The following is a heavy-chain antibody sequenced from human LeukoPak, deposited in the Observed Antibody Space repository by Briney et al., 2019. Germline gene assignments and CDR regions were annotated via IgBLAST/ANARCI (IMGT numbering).Heavy chain of an antibody. Sequence: SGGSLRLSCAASGFGFSNYGIHWVRQAPGKGLEYVSAISSNGGSTYYADSVKGRFTISRDNSKNTLYLQMSSLRAEDTAVYYCVKDPGEHELNVDYWGQGTLVTVSS. CDR3: VKDPGEHELNVDY. V-gene: IGHV3-64D*06. CDR2: ISSNGGST. CDR1: GFGFSNYG. J-gene: IGHJ4*02. D-gene: IGHD1/OR15-1a*01.